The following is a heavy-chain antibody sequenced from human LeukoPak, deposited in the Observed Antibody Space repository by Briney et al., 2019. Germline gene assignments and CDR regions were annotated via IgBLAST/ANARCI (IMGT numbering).Heavy chain of an antibody. Sequence: PGGSLRLSCAASGFTFSSYAMSWVRQAPGKGLEWVSAISGSGGSTYYADSVKGRFIISRDNSKNTLYLQMNSLRAEDTAVYYCAKYARSVGIFPLHAIRAYFDYWGQGALVTVSS. D-gene: IGHD2-21*01. V-gene: IGHV3-23*01. CDR2: ISGSGGST. J-gene: IGHJ4*02. CDR3: AKYARSVGIFPLHAIRAYFDY. CDR1: GFTFSSYA.